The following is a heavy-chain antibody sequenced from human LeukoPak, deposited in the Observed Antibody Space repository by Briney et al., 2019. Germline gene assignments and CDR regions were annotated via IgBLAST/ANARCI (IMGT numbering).Heavy chain of an antibody. CDR2: ISSSSSCI. CDR1: GFTFSSYS. Sequence: GGSLRLSCAASGFTFSSYSMNWVRQAPGKGLEWDSSISSSSSCIYYADSVKGRFTISRDNAKNSLYLQMNSLRAEDTAVYYCARASGDYAYYYGMDVWGQGTTVTVSS. J-gene: IGHJ6*02. D-gene: IGHD4-17*01. CDR3: ARASGDYAYYYGMDV. V-gene: IGHV3-21*01.